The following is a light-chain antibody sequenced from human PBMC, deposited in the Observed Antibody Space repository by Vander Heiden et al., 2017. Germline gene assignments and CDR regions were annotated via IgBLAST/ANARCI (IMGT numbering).Light chain of an antibody. Sequence: QSVLTQPPSASGTPGQRVTISCSGSSSNIGSNTVNWYQQLPGTAPKLLIYNNNQWPSGVPDRFSGSKSGTSASLAISGLQSEAEADYYCAAWDDSLNGWVFGGGTKLTVL. CDR2: NNN. CDR1: SSNIGSNT. V-gene: IGLV1-44*01. CDR3: AAWDDSLNGWV. J-gene: IGLJ3*02.